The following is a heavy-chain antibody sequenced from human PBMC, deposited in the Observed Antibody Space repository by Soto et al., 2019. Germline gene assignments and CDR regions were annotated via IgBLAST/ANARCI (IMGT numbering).Heavy chain of an antibody. CDR3: ARLAPGGSGGGGDY. D-gene: IGHD6-19*01. CDR1: VDSVSSNSAA. V-gene: IGHV6-1*01. J-gene: IGHJ4*02. Sequence: SQTLSLTCAISVDSVSSNSAAWNWIRQSPSRGLEWLGRTYYRSKWYNDYAAPVKSRITINPDTSKNHFSLQLKSVTPEDTALYYCARLAPGGSGGGGDYWGQGTLVTVSS. CDR2: TYYRSKWYN.